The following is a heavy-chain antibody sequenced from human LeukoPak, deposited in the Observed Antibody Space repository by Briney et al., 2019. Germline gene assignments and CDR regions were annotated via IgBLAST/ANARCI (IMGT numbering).Heavy chain of an antibody. CDR3: ARLTLSGSYYYGMDV. V-gene: IGHV2-70*11. D-gene: IGHD1-26*01. J-gene: IGHJ6*02. CDR2: IDWDDDK. CDR1: GFSLSTSGMC. Sequence: ESGPALVKPTQTLTLSCTFSGFSLSTSGMCVSWIRQPPGKALVWLARIDWDDDKYYSTSLKTRLTISKDTSKNQVVLTMTNMDPVDTATYYCARLTLSGSYYYGMDVWGQGTTVTVSS.